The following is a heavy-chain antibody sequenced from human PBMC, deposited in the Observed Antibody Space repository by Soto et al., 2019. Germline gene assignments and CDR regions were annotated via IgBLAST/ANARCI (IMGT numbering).Heavy chain of an antibody. J-gene: IGHJ6*02. V-gene: IGHV1-69*01. CDR1: GVSFNKNG. CDR2: VSPPFRTS. CDR3: ARVLYYGSGSYSPYGMDV. D-gene: IGHD3-10*01. Sequence: QVQLVQSGAEVKKPGFSVKVSCKSSGVSFNKNGIGWVRQAPGHGLEWMGGVSPPFRTSNYARKFQGRISITADACTGTVNMELSSLTSEDTAQYYCARVLYYGSGSYSPYGMDVWGQGTTVTVSS.